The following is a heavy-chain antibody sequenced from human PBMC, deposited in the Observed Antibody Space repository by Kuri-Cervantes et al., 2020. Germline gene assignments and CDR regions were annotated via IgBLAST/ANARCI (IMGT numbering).Heavy chain of an antibody. CDR2: INPNSGGT. CDR1: GYTFTGYY. J-gene: IGHJ4*02. CDR3: ARARDIGYCSGGSCYYFDY. Sequence: ASVKVFCKASGYTFTGYYMHWVRQAPGQGLEWMGWINPNSGGTNYAQKFQGRVTMTRDMSISTAYMELSRLRSDDTAVYYCARARDIGYCSGGSCYYFDYWGQGTLVTVSS. V-gene: IGHV1-2*02. D-gene: IGHD2-15*01.